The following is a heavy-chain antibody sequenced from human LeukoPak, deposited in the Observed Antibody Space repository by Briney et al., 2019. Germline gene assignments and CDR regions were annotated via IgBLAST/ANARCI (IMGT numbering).Heavy chain of an antibody. CDR2: IETAGET. V-gene: IGHV3-13*04. Sequence: GGSLRLSCAASGITFRNYDMHWVRQATGKGLEWVSAIETAGETHYAGSVKGRFTISRENAKSSLYLQMNSLRAGDTAVYYCARDYSGENVFDIWGQGTPVTVSS. CDR3: ARDYSGENVFDI. J-gene: IGHJ3*02. CDR1: GITFRNYD. D-gene: IGHD3-16*01.